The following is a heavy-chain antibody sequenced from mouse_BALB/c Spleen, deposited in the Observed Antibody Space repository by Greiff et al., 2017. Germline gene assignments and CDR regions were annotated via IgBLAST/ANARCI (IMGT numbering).Heavy chain of an antibody. D-gene: IGHD2-4*01. Sequence: EVMLVESGGDLVKPGGSLKLSCAASGFTFSSYGMSWVRQTPDKRLEWVATISSGGSYTYYPDSVKGRFTISRDNARNILYLQMSSLRSEDTAMYYCAREGMIRKGMDYWGQGTSVTVSS. J-gene: IGHJ4*01. V-gene: IGHV5-6*02. CDR2: ISSGGSYT. CDR3: AREGMIRKGMDY. CDR1: GFTFSSYG.